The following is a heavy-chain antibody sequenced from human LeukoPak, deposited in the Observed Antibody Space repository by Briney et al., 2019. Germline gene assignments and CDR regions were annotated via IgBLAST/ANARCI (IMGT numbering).Heavy chain of an antibody. J-gene: IGHJ5*02. CDR1: GFTFSTYW. V-gene: IGHV3-48*02. D-gene: IGHD7-27*01. CDR3: ARVVWRLGIGNSWLDP. Sequence: PPGRSLRLSCSASGFTFSTYWMTRVRQAPGKGLEWVSNIDASSSTTYYADSVKDRFTISRDNAKNSLYLQMNSLRDEDTAVYHCARVVWRLGIGNSWLDPWGQGTPVTVSS. CDR2: IDASSSTT.